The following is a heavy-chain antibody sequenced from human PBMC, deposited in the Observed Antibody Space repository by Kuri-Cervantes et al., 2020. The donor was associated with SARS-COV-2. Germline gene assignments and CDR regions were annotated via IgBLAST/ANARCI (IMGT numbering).Heavy chain of an antibody. CDR1: GGSISSYY. Sequence: SETLSLTCTVSGGSISSYYWSWIRQPPGKGLEWIGEINHSGSTNYNPSLKSRVTISVDTSKNQFSLKLSSVTAADTAVYYCARAKYYYDSSGYYEDAFDIWGQGTMVTVSS. CDR2: INHSGST. CDR3: ARAKYYYDSSGYYEDAFDI. D-gene: IGHD3-22*01. V-gene: IGHV4-34*01. J-gene: IGHJ3*02.